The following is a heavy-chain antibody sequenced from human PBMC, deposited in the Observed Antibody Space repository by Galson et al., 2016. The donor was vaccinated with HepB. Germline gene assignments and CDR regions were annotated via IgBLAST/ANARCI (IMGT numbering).Heavy chain of an antibody. CDR1: GASISSSIW. Sequence: SETLSLTCAVSGASISSSIWWSWVRQSPERGLEWIGEINHNGMTNYNPSLTSRVTISIDKSKNQFPLNLSSVTAADTAVYFCARDTRPSVIARVNWFDPWGQGTLVTVSS. D-gene: IGHD2-21*01. J-gene: IGHJ5*02. V-gene: IGHV4-4*02. CDR2: INHNGMT. CDR3: ARDTRPSVIARVNWFDP.